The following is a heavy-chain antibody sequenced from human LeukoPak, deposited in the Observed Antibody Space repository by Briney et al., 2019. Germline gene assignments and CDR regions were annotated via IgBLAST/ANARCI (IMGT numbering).Heavy chain of an antibody. Sequence: ASVKVSCKASGYTFTGYYMHWVRQAPGQGLEWMGWINTNTGNPTYAQGFTGRFVSSLDTSVSTAYLQISSLKAEDTAVYYCAREPPNYYYGSGIHLWGQGTLVTVSS. D-gene: IGHD3-10*01. CDR2: INTNTGNP. CDR3: AREPPNYYYGSGIHL. V-gene: IGHV7-4-1*02. CDR1: GYTFTGYY. J-gene: IGHJ4*02.